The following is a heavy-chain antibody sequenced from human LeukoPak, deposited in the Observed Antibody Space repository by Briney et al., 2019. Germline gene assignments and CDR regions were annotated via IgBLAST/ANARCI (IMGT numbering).Heavy chain of an antibody. CDR2: IYTSGSI. J-gene: IGHJ3*02. Sequence: SETLSLTCTVSGGSISSYYWSWIRQPVGKGLEWIGRIYTSGSINYNPSLKSRVTMSVDTSKNQFSLKLSSVTAADTAVYYCARDGYSSSWKAFDIWGQGTMVTVSS. CDR1: GGSISSYY. V-gene: IGHV4-4*07. D-gene: IGHD6-13*01. CDR3: ARDGYSSSWKAFDI.